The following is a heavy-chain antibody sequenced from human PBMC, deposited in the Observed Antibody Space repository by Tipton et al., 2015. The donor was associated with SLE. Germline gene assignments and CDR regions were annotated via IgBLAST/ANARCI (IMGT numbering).Heavy chain of an antibody. CDR3: ARVPPFMSIAAARGDYYYMDV. CDR2: IYYSGST. D-gene: IGHD6-13*01. V-gene: IGHV4-31*11. J-gene: IGHJ6*03. CDR1: GGSFSGYY. Sequence: TLSLTCAVYGGSFSGYYWSWIRQHPGKGLEWIGYIYYSGSTYYNPSLKSRVTISVDTSKNQFSLKLSSVTAADTAVYYCARVPPFMSIAAARGDYYYMDVWGKGTTVTVSS.